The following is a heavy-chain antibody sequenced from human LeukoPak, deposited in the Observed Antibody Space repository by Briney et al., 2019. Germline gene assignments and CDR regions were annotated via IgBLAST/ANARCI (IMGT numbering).Heavy chain of an antibody. D-gene: IGHD3-9*01. Sequence: SETLSLTCAVYGGSFSGYYWSWIRQPPGKGLEWIGEINHSGSTNYNPSLKSRVTISVDTSKNQFSLKLSPVTAADTAVYYCARVPYYDILTGYWGDYYYYYGMDVWGQGTTVTVSS. CDR3: ARVPYYDILTGYWGDYYYYYGMDV. CDR2: INHSGST. V-gene: IGHV4-34*01. J-gene: IGHJ6*02. CDR1: GGSFSGYY.